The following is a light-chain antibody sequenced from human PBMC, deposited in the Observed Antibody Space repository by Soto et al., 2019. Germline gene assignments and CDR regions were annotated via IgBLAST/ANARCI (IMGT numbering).Light chain of an antibody. CDR2: EVS. V-gene: IGLV2-14*01. Sequence: QSALTQPASVSGSPGQSITISCTGTSSDVGGYNYVSWYQQHPGKAPKLMIYEVSNRHSGVSNRFPGSKSGNTASPTISGLQDDDVADYYSSSYTSSSTHVVFGGGIKLTVL. J-gene: IGLJ2*01. CDR3: SSYTSSSTHVV. CDR1: SSDVGGYNY.